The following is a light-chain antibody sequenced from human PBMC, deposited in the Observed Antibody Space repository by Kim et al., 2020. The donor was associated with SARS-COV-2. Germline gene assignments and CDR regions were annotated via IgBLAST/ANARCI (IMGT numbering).Light chain of an antibody. CDR3: QHRINWPIT. Sequence: SPWERAPLSCGAKQSVGLSLACYQQKPGQPPRLLRYGASDRATGIPARFSGSGYGTEITLSISSLEPVDFAVYYCQHRINWPITFGEGTRLEIK. V-gene: IGKV3-11*01. J-gene: IGKJ5*01. CDR1: QSVGLS. CDR2: GAS.